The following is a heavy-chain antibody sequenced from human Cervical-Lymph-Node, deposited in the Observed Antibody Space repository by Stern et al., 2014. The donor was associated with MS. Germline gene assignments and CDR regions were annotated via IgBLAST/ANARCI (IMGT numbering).Heavy chain of an antibody. D-gene: IGHD6-13*01. CDR1: GGTFSKFP. CDR3: ALSSETSDRWYSLGYDL. J-gene: IGHJ5*02. V-gene: IGHV1-69*01. CDR2: IIPVFGTP. Sequence: QVQLGQSGAEVTKPGSSVKVSCKASGGTFSKFPSSWVRQAPGQGLELMVGIIPVFGTPTYAQEFRGRVTITADVSTSTVYMELSSLRSDDTAVYYCALSSETSDRWYSLGYDLWGQGTLVTVSS.